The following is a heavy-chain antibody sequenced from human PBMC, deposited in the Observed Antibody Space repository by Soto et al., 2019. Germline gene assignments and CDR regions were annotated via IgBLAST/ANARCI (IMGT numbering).Heavy chain of an antibody. D-gene: IGHD3-22*01. Sequence: SETLSLTCTVSGGSISSYYWSWIRQPPGKGLEWIGYIYYSGSTNYNPSLKSRVTISVDTSKNQFSLKLSSVTAADTAVYYCAKAGYYYDSSGYYSRGAVDIWGQGTMVTVS. V-gene: IGHV4-59*01. CDR1: GGSISSYY. CDR2: IYYSGST. J-gene: IGHJ3*02. CDR3: AKAGYYYDSSGYYSRGAVDI.